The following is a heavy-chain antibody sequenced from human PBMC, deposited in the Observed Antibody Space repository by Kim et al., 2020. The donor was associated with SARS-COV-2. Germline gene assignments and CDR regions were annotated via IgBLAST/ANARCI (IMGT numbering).Heavy chain of an antibody. CDR3: ANGLGIAAAGTPYFDY. J-gene: IGHJ4*02. Sequence: SGKGRFTISRDNYKNTLYLQMNSLRAEDTAVYYCANGLGIAAAGTPYFDYWGQGTLVTVSS. D-gene: IGHD6-13*01. V-gene: IGHV3-33*06.